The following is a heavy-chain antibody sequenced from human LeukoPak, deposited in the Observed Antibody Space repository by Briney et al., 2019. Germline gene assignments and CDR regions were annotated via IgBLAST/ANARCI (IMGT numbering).Heavy chain of an antibody. CDR1: GFTFGDYA. D-gene: IGHD1-26*01. CDR3: TRVDGYSGSYSAEYFQH. CDR2: IRSKAYGGTT. J-gene: IGHJ1*01. V-gene: IGHV3-49*03. Sequence: GGSLRLSCTASGFTFGDYAMSWFRQAPGKGLEWVGFIRSKAYGGTTEYAASVKGRFTISRDDSKSIAYLQMNSLKTEDTAVYYCTRVDGYSGSYSAEYFQHWGQGTLVTVSS.